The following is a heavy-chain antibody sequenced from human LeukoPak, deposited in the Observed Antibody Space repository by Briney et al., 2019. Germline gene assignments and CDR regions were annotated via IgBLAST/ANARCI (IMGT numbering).Heavy chain of an antibody. CDR1: GFTFSSYT. Sequence: GGSLRLSCAASGFTFSSYTMNWVRQAPEKGLEWVSSISSGSSYIYYADSVRGRFTISRDNAKNSLYLQMNSLRAEDTAVYYCARASSSYYYMDVWGKGTTVTVSS. V-gene: IGHV3-21*01. CDR2: ISSGSSYI. J-gene: IGHJ6*03. D-gene: IGHD2-2*01. CDR3: ARASSSYYYMDV.